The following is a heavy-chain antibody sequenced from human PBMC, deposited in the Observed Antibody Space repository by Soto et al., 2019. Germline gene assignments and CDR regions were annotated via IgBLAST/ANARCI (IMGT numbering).Heavy chain of an antibody. Sequence: PSETLSLTCTVSGASINDYYWSWIRQTPGKGLEWVGFMYYSETTKYNPSLKGRVNMSLDTSKNQVSLHLKSVTAADTAVYYCARANSSTWYKLEYKWFDPWGQGTRVTVSS. V-gene: IGHV4-59*01. CDR2: MYYSETT. CDR1: GASINDYY. CDR3: ARANSSTWYKLEYKWFDP. J-gene: IGHJ5*02. D-gene: IGHD6-13*01.